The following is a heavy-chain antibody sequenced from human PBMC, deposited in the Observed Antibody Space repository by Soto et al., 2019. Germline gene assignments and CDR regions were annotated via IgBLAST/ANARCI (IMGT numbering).Heavy chain of an antibody. CDR2: IYYSGST. CDR3: ARGYKDDYSNLGQTWFDP. Sequence: PSETLSLTCTVSGGSISSGGYYWSWIRQHPGKGLEWIGYIYYSGSTYYNPSLKSRVTISVDTSKNQFSLKLSSVTAADTAVYYCARGYKDDYSNLGQTWFDPWGQGTLVTVSS. D-gene: IGHD4-4*01. V-gene: IGHV4-31*03. J-gene: IGHJ5*02. CDR1: GGSISSGGYY.